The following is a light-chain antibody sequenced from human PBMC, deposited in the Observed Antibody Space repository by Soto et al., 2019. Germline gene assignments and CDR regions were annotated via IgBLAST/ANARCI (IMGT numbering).Light chain of an antibody. CDR3: TSYTTSSAHYV. CDR1: SSDVGGFDY. Sequence: QSALTQPASVSGSPGQSITISCTGTSSDVGGFDYVSWYQHHPGKAPKLMIYDVSNRPSGVSNRFSGSKSGNTASLITSGLQAEDEADYFCTSYTTSSAHYVFGTGTKVTVL. J-gene: IGLJ1*01. CDR2: DVS. V-gene: IGLV2-14*01.